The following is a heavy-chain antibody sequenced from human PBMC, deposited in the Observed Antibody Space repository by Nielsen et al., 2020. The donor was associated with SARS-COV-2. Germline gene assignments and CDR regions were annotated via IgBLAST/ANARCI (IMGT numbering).Heavy chain of an antibody. D-gene: IGHD3-16*01. J-gene: IGHJ6*02. CDR2: ISTYNDKT. CDR3: ARGLRAVGYYYYGMDV. V-gene: IGHV1-18*01. Sequence: ASVKVCKASGYTFTSYDINWVRQATGQGLEWMGWISTYNDKTNYAQKLQGRVTMTTDTSTSTAYMELRSLRSDDTAVYYCARGLRAVGYYYYGMDVWGQGTTVTVSS. CDR1: GYTFTSYD.